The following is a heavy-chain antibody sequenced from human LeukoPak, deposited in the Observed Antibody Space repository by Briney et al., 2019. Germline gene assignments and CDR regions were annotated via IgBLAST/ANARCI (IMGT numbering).Heavy chain of an antibody. CDR3: AGSLDYGGNPALDY. V-gene: IGHV4-30-4*08. D-gene: IGHD4-23*01. Sequence: SQTLSLTCTVSGGSISSGDYYWRWIRQPPGTGLEWLGYIYYSGSTYYNPSLKSRVTISVDTSKNQFSLKLSSVTAADTAVYYCAGSLDYGGNPALDYWGQGTLVTVSS. CDR2: IYYSGST. J-gene: IGHJ4*02. CDR1: GGSISSGDYY.